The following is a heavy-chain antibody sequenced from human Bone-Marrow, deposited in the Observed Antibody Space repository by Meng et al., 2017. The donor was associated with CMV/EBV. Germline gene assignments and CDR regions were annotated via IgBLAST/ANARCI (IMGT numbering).Heavy chain of an antibody. CDR3: ARESPSVSYYYGMDV. CDR2: ISTTGFTI. V-gene: IGHV3-48*03. Sequence: GESLKISCAASGFTFSSYAMHWVRQAPGKGLEWLSYISTTGFTIHYADSVKGRFTISRDNAKNSVFLQMSSLRAEDTAVYYCARESPSVSYYYGMDVWGQGTTVTVSS. J-gene: IGHJ6*02. D-gene: IGHD5/OR15-5a*01. CDR1: GFTFSSYA.